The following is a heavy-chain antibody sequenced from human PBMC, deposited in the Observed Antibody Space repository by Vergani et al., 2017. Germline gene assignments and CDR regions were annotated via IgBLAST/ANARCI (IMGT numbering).Heavy chain of an antibody. V-gene: IGHV4-61*01. Sequence: QVQLQESGPGLVKPSETLSLTCTVSGGSVSSGSYYWSWIRQPPGKGLEWIGYIYYSGSTNYNPSLKSRVTISVDTSKNQFSLKRSSVTAADTAVYYCARDSRTYSSSWYGHDYWGQGTLVTVSS. CDR3: ARDSRTYSSSWYGHDY. J-gene: IGHJ4*02. CDR2: IYYSGST. D-gene: IGHD6-13*01. CDR1: GGSVSSGSYY.